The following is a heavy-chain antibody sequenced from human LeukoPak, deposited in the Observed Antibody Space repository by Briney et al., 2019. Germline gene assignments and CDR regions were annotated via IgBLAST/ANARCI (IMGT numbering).Heavy chain of an antibody. CDR1: GGSISSGGYS. Sequence: SETLSLTCAVSGGSISSGGYSWSWIRQPPGKGLEWIGYIYQSGSTYYNPPLKSRVTISVDRSKNQFSLKLSSVTAADTAVYYCARGGPDYYDSSGYHTYYFDYWGQGTLVTVSS. CDR3: ARGGPDYYDSSGYHTYYFDY. V-gene: IGHV4-30-2*01. D-gene: IGHD3-22*01. CDR2: IYQSGST. J-gene: IGHJ4*02.